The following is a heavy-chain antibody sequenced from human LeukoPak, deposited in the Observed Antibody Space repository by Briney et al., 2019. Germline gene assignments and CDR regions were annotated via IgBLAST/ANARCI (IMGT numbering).Heavy chain of an antibody. Sequence: SETLSLTRIVSGESINRYYWSWIPGPPGEGLGWSGRIYSDGRSNYNPSLESRLTMSVDTSKNQFSLKLSSVTAADTAVYYCARVRGYDPSAYFDYWGQGTLVTVSS. CDR3: ARVRGYDPSAYFDY. V-gene: IGHV4-4*07. D-gene: IGHD5-12*01. CDR1: GESINRYY. CDR2: IYSDGRS. J-gene: IGHJ4*02.